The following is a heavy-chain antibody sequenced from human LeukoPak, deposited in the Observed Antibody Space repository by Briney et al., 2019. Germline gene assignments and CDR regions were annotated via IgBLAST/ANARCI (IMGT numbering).Heavy chain of an antibody. CDR2: IYHSGST. J-gene: IGHJ4*02. CDR1: GGSISSGGYS. Sequence: SETLSLTCAVSGGSISSGGYSWSWIRQPPGKGLEWVGYIYHSGSTYYNPSLKSRVTISVDRSKNQFSLKLSSVTAADTAVYHCARDHRGAAAGSFDYWGQGTLVTVSS. D-gene: IGHD6-13*01. V-gene: IGHV4-30-2*01. CDR3: ARDHRGAAAGSFDY.